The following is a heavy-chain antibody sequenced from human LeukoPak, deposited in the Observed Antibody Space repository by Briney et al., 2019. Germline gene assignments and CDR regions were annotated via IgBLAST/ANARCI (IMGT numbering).Heavy chain of an antibody. Sequence: GSLRLSCAASGFTFSSYAMSWVRQAPGKGLEWVSGISGSGGSTYYAESVKGRFTISRDNSKNTLYLQMNSLRAEDTAVYYCAKNHMVRGVITDYYFDYWGQGTLVTVSS. CDR2: ISGSGGST. J-gene: IGHJ4*02. CDR3: AKNHMVRGVITDYYFDY. V-gene: IGHV3-23*01. CDR1: GFTFSSYA. D-gene: IGHD3-10*01.